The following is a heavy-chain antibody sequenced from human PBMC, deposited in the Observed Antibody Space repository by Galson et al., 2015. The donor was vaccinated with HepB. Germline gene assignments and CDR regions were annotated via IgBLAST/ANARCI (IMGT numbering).Heavy chain of an antibody. CDR2: ISISGLNI. CDR1: GFTLSDYS. CDR3: ARDAEYYYGSFDP. J-gene: IGHJ5*02. D-gene: IGHD3-10*01. Sequence: LRLSCAASGFTLSDYSMSWIRQAPGKGLEWVSYISISGLNIYYADSVQGRFTVSRDNAENSLFLQMNSLRADDTAVYYCARDAEYYYGSFDPWGQGTLVTVSS. V-gene: IGHV3-11*01.